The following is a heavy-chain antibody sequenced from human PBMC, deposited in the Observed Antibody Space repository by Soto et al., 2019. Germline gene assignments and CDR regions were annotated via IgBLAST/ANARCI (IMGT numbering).Heavy chain of an antibody. CDR1: GFTFSSYA. J-gene: IGHJ4*02. V-gene: IGHV3-30-3*01. Sequence: GGSLRLSCAASGFTFSSYAMHWVRQAPGKGLEWVAVISYDGSNKYYADSVKGRFTISRDNSKNTLYLQMNSLRAEDTAVYYCARGGRRWLQFLVYYFDYWGQGTLVTVSS. CDR3: ARGGRRWLQFLVYYFDY. CDR2: ISYDGSNK. D-gene: IGHD5-12*01.